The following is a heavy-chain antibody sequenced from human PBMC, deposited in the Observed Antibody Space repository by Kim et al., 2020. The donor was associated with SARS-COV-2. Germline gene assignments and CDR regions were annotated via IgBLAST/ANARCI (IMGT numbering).Heavy chain of an antibody. J-gene: IGHJ6*02. V-gene: IGHV4-59*09. Sequence: SRVTISVDTSKNQFSLKLSSVTAADTAVYYCARGIMVRGVRSYYYYGMDVWGQGTTVTVSS. D-gene: IGHD3-10*01. CDR3: ARGIMVRGVRSYYYYGMDV.